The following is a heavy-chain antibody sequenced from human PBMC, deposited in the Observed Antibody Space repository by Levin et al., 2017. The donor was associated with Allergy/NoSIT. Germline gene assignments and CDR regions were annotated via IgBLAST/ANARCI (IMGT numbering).Heavy chain of an antibody. CDR2: ITHSGRT. J-gene: IGHJ3*01. D-gene: IGHD1-1*01. V-gene: IGHV4-59*01. Sequence: SETLSLTCTVSGGSISIFYWSLIRQPPGKGLEWIGYITHSGRTNQNPSLMSRLTLSLDTSTKQFSLKLTSATAADTAVYYCARDTGGFAFDLWGQGTRVTVSS. CDR1: GGSISIFY. CDR3: ARDTGGFAFDL.